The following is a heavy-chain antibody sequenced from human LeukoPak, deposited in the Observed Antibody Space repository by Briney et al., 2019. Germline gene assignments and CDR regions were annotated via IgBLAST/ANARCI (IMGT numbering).Heavy chain of an antibody. J-gene: IGHJ4*02. CDR2: IYYTGTT. Sequence: PSETLSLTCTVSGGSISSSTNYWGWVRQPPGKGLECIGSIYYTGTTYYNPSLKSRVTISVDTSKNQFPLKLSSVTAADTAVYYCARHEEEDGYNAKTFDYWGQGTLVTVSS. V-gene: IGHV4-39*01. D-gene: IGHD5-24*01. CDR1: GGSISSSTNY. CDR3: ARHEEEDGYNAKTFDY.